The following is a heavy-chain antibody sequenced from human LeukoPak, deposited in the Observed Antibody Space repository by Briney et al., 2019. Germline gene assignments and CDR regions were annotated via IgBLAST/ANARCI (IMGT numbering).Heavy chain of an antibody. J-gene: IGHJ4*02. V-gene: IGHV4-34*01. CDR2: INHSGST. D-gene: IGHD3-22*01. CDR3: ARIPIWYDSSGYHFDY. Sequence: SETPSLTCAVYGGSFSGYYWSWIRQPPGKGLEWIGEINHSGSTNYNPSLKSRVTISVDTSKNQFSLKLSSVTAADTAVYYCARIPIWYDSSGYHFDYWGQGTLVTVSS. CDR1: GGSFSGYY.